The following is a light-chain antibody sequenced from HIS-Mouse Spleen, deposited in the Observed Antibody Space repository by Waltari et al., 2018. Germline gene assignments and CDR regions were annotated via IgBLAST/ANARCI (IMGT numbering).Light chain of an antibody. J-gene: IGLJ1*01. CDR1: SSDVGGYNY. CDR2: KVS. CDR3: SSYTSSSTLV. V-gene: IGLV2-14*03. Sequence: QSALTQPASVSGSPGQSITISCTGTSSDVGGYNYVSWYQQHPGKAPKLMIYKVSIRLLGVSNRFSGSKPGNTASLTISGLQAEDEADYYCSSYTSSSTLVCGTGTKVTVL.